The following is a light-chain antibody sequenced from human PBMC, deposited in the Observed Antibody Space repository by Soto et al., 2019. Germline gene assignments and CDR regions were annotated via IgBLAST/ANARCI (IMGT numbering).Light chain of an antibody. V-gene: IGLV2-8*01. J-gene: IGLJ1*01. Sequence: QSALTQPPSASGSPGQSVTISCTGTSSDVGGYNFVSWYQQHPGKAPKLMIYEVSKRPSGVPDRFSGSKSGNTASLAISGLQSEDEGDYYCASWDDSPNGLYVFGTGTKLTVL. CDR3: ASWDDSPNGLYV. CDR2: EVS. CDR1: SSDVGGYNF.